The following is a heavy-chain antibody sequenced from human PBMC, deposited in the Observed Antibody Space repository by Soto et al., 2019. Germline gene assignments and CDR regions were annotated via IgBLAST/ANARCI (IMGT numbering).Heavy chain of an antibody. Sequence: QVQLVQSGAEVKKPGASVKVSCKASGYTFTSYDINWVRHATGQGLEWMGWMNPNSGNTGYAQKFQGRVTMTRNTSISTAYMDLSSLRSEDTAVYYCARERSAAGTGWFDPWGQGTLVTVSS. CDR2: MNPNSGNT. CDR1: GYTFTSYD. V-gene: IGHV1-8*01. D-gene: IGHD6-13*01. J-gene: IGHJ5*02. CDR3: ARERSAAGTGWFDP.